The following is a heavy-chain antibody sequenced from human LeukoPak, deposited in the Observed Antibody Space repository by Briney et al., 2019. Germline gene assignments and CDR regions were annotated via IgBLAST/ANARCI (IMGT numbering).Heavy chain of an antibody. Sequence: ASVKVSCKASGYTFTSYGMSWVRQAPGQGLEWMGWINPNSGATDYAQNFQGRVTLTRDTSISTAYMELSRLRSDDTAVYYCASGYRFGNWGQGTLVTVSS. D-gene: IGHD5-18*01. CDR2: INPNSGAT. J-gene: IGHJ4*02. CDR1: GYTFTSYG. V-gene: IGHV1-2*02. CDR3: ASGYRFGN.